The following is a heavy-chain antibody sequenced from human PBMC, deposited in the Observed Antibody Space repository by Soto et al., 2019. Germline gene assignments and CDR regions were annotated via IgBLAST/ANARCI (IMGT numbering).Heavy chain of an antibody. Sequence: PXGTLELPFSLSGGAVGGYYWSWIRQPPGKALEWIGYVSYSGSTDYHPSLKSRVSISIDTSKNQFSLKMISVTAADTAVYYCARNGYDSGWFFFDPWGQGALVTVSS. J-gene: IGHJ5*02. CDR3: ARNGYDSGWFFFDP. CDR1: GGAVGGYY. D-gene: IGHD6-19*01. V-gene: IGHV4-59*02. CDR2: VSYSGST.